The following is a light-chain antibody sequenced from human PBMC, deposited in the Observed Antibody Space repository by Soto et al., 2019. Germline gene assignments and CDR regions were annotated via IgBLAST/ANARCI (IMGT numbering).Light chain of an antibody. CDR3: QQYDGYSRT. Sequence: DIQMTQSPSSLSASVGARVPITCRASQSISSYLNWYQQRPGKAPKLMIYKASTLETGVPSRFSGSGSGTEFTLTINNLQPDDFATYYCQQYDGYSRTFGQGTKVDIK. CDR1: QSISSY. CDR2: KAS. V-gene: IGKV1-5*03. J-gene: IGKJ1*01.